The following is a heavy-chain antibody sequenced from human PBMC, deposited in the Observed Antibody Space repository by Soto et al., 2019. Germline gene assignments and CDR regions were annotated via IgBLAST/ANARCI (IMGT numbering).Heavy chain of an antibody. J-gene: IGHJ3*02. Sequence: QVQLVQSGAEVKKPGSSVKVSCKASGGTFSSYTISWVRQAPGQGLEWMGRIIPILGIANYAQKFQGRVTITEDKATTTAERELSSLRSEDTAVYYCARPRGSYRSPHDAFDIWGQGTMVTVSS. CDR3: ARPRGSYRSPHDAFDI. CDR2: IIPILGIA. V-gene: IGHV1-69*02. CDR1: GGTFSSYT. D-gene: IGHD3-16*02.